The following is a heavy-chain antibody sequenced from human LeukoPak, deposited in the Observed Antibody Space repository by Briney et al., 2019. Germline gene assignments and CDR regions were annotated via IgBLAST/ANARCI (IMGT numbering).Heavy chain of an antibody. V-gene: IGHV3-23*01. CDR3: AKVVGLGYYYYYMDV. CDR1: GFAFGSEA. J-gene: IGHJ6*03. D-gene: IGHD7-27*01. Sequence: PGGSLRLSCAVSGFAFGSEAMSWVRQSPTRELEWVASISPGGGTTYYADYVKGRFTISRDNSKNTLYLQMNSLRAEDTAVYYCAKVVGLGYYYYYMDVWGKGTAVTVSS. CDR2: ISPGGGTT.